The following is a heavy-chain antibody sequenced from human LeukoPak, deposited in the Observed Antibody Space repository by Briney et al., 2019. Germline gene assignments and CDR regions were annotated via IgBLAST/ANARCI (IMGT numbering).Heavy chain of an antibody. CDR1: GLTFDAFG. J-gene: IGHJ4*02. D-gene: IGHD7-27*01. Sequence: RPGGSLRLSCSASGLTFDAFGMTWVRQAPGKGLECVSGIRGDAGSTDYADSVKGRFTISRDNAKNSLYLQMNTLRVEDTALYYCARVWAWGSGNYFDNWGQGTLVTVSS. CDR2: IRGDAGST. V-gene: IGHV3-20*04. CDR3: ARVWAWGSGNYFDN.